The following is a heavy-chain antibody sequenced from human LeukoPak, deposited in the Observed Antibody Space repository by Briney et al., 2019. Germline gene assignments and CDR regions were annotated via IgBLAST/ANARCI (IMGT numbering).Heavy chain of an antibody. Sequence: GGSLRLSCAASGFTFSDYYMSWIRQAPGKGLEWVSHISRSGSTRYYADSLKGRFTISRDNAKNSLYLQMNSLRAEDTAVYYCARTAYYYDSSGYDDAFDIWGQGAMVTVSS. J-gene: IGHJ3*02. CDR2: ISRSGSTR. V-gene: IGHV3-11*01. CDR3: ARTAYYYDSSGYDDAFDI. CDR1: GFTFSDYY. D-gene: IGHD3-22*01.